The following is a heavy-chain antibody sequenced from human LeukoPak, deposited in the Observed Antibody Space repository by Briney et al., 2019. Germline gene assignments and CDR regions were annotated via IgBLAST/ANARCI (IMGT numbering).Heavy chain of an antibody. D-gene: IGHD3-22*01. Sequence: ASVKVSCKASGYTFTGYYMHWVRQAPGQGLEWMGWINPNSGGTNYAQKFQGRVTMTRDTSISTAYMELSRLRSDDTAVYYCARVSPYYYDSSRYYRFDYWGQGTLVTVSS. CDR1: GYTFTGYY. CDR3: ARVSPYYYDSSRYYRFDY. V-gene: IGHV1-2*02. CDR2: INPNSGGT. J-gene: IGHJ4*02.